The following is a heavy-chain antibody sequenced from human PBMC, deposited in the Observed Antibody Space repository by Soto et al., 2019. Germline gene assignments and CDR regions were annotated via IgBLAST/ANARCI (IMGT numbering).Heavy chain of an antibody. V-gene: IGHV4-39*01. CDR3: ARHPDPYDTLTGLTRGWFDP. CDR1: GGSISSSSYY. J-gene: IGHJ5*02. Sequence: SETLSLTCTVSGGSISSSSYYWGWIRQPPGKGLEWIGSIYYSGSTYYNPSLKSRVTISVDTSKNQFSLKLSSVTAADTAVYYCARHPDPYDTLTGLTRGWFDPWGQGTLVTVSS. CDR2: IYYSGST. D-gene: IGHD3-9*01.